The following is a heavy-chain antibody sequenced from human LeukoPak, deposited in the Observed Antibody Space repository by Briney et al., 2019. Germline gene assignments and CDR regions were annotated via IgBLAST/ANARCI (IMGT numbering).Heavy chain of an antibody. J-gene: IGHJ3*02. V-gene: IGHV4-39*01. CDR3: ARHKNCGGRDAFDI. Sequence: SETLSLTCTVSGGSIRSSSDYWGWIRQPPGKGLEWIGSIFYGGSTSYNPSLKSRVTISVDTSKNQFSLEVRSVTAADTAVYFYARHKNCGGRDAFDIWGQGTMVTVSS. CDR1: GGSIRSSSDY. D-gene: IGHD4-23*01. CDR2: IFYGGST.